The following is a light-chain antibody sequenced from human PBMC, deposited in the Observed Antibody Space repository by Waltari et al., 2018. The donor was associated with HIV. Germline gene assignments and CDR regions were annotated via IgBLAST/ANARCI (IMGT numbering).Light chain of an antibody. J-gene: IGLJ3*02. Sequence: SAVTQPASVSGLPGQSITISCTGDDSDFGLDNFVSWYQQPPDKLPRLIVYDVDSRSSGISARFSGSQSGHTASLNISGLRAEDDAHYYCASFTGDNTLLFGGGTKVTVL. CDR3: ASFTGDNTLL. V-gene: IGLV2-14*03. CDR1: DSDFGLDNF. CDR2: DVD.